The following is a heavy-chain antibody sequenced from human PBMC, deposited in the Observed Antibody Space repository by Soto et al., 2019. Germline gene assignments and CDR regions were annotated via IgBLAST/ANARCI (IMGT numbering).Heavy chain of an antibody. J-gene: IGHJ5*02. V-gene: IGHV1-69*01. CDR2: IIPLFGTA. D-gene: IGHD2-15*01. CDR1: GGTFSSYA. CDR3: ASAKEAATLNWFDP. Sequence: QVQLVQSGAEVKKPGSSVKVSCKASGGTFSSYAISWVRQAPGQGLEWMGGIIPLFGTANYAQKFQGRVTITADESTSTAYMELSSLRSEDTAVYYCASAKEAATLNWFDPWGQGTLVTVSS.